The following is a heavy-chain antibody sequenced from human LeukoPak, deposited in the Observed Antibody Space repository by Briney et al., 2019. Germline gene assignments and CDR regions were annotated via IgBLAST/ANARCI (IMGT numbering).Heavy chain of an antibody. V-gene: IGHV1-69*01. J-gene: IGHJ4*02. CDR3: ARDSYLPTADIVVVPAAPLGY. CDR2: IIPIFGTA. D-gene: IGHD2-2*01. Sequence: GASVKVSCKASGGPFSSYAISWVRQAPGQGLEWMGGIIPIFGTANYAQTFQGRVTITADESTSTAYMELSSLRSEDTAVYYCARDSYLPTADIVVVPAAPLGYWGQGTLVTVSS. CDR1: GGPFSSYA.